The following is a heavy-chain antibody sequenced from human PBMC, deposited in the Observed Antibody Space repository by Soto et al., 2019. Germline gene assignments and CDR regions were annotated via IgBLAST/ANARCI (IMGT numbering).Heavy chain of an antibody. J-gene: IGHJ4*02. CDR2: IYFDGITT. Sequence: EVQLVESGGGVVQPGGSLRLSCTASGFTFNTHWMHWVRQSPGKGLLWVSRIYFDGITTNYADSVKGRLTVSRDNAKNPGYLHVNTLRDEDTAVYYCARGGAMGVDYWGQGTLGTVSS. V-gene: IGHV3-74*01. CDR3: ARGGAMGVDY. CDR1: GFTFNTHW. D-gene: IGHD1-26*01.